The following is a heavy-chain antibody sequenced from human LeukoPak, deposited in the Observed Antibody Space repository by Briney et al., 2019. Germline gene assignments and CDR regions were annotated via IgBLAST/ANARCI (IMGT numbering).Heavy chain of an antibody. CDR2: IKQDGSEK. CDR1: GFTFTSYW. CDR3: ARGIWVAF. D-gene: IGHD2-15*01. V-gene: IGHV3-7*01. J-gene: IGHJ4*02. Sequence: GGSLRLSCAASGFTFTSYWMGWVRQAPGKGLEWVANIKQDGSEKYYVDSVKGRFTISRDNAKNSVDLQMNSLRVEDTAVYYCARGIWVAFRGQGALVTVSS.